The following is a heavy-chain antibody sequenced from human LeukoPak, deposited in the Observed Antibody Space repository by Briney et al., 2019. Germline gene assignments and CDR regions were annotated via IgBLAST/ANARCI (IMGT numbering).Heavy chain of an antibody. Sequence: ASVKVSCKTSGYTFTTYYVHWLRQAPGQGLEWMGIIDPTGVTTSYSQDFQGRLSMTSDTSTSTVYMELSSLRSEDTAVYYCARTLIHGGSFYFDYWGQGTLVTVSS. D-gene: IGHD2-15*01. J-gene: IGHJ4*02. CDR2: IDPTGVTT. V-gene: IGHV1-46*01. CDR3: ARTLIHGGSFYFDY. CDR1: GYTFTTYY.